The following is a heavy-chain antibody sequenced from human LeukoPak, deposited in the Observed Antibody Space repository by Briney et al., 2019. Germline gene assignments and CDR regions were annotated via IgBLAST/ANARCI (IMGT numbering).Heavy chain of an antibody. CDR1: GFTFSSYA. CDR2: ISGSGGST. CDR3: AKYSPYYDSSGYSLTRGAPDI. V-gene: IGHV3-23*01. J-gene: IGHJ3*02. Sequence: PGGSLRLSCAASGFTFSSYAMSWVRQAPGKGLEWVSAISGSGGSTYYADSVKGRFTISRDNSKNTLYLQMNSPRAEDTAVYYCAKYSPYYDSSGYSLTRGAPDIWGQGTMVTVSS. D-gene: IGHD3-22*01.